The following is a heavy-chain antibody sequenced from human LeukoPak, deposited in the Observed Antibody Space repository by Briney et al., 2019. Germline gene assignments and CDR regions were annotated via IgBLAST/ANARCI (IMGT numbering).Heavy chain of an antibody. CDR2: IYTSGST. J-gene: IGHJ4*02. V-gene: IGHV4-4*07. Sequence: PSETLSLTCTVSGGSISSYYWSWIRQPAGKGLEWIGRIYTSGSTNYNPSLKSRVTMSVDTSKNQFSLKLRSVTAADTAVYYCARDSLQYYYDSSGYYYVSYFDYWGQGTLVTVSS. CDR3: ARDSLQYYYDSSGYYYVSYFDY. D-gene: IGHD3-22*01. CDR1: GGSISSYY.